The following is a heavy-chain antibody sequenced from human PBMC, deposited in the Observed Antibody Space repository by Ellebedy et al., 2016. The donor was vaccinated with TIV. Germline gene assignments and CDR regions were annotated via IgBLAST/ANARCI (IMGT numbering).Heavy chain of an antibody. J-gene: IGHJ6*03. CDR2: IFDSGSA. D-gene: IGHD2/OR15-2a*01. Sequence: YMDWVRQHPGKGLEWIGYIFDSGSAYYNPSLQSRVTISVDTSKNQFSLKLTSVTAADTAVYFCARDSPDDIVIVPSVHYYYHMDVWGKGTTVIVSS. V-gene: IGHV4-31*02. CDR3: ARDSPDDIVIVPSVHYYYHMDV. CDR1: Y.